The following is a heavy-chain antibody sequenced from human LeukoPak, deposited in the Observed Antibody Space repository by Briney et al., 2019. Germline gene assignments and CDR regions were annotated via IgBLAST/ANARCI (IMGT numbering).Heavy chain of an antibody. CDR1: GGSISSSNW. CDR3: ARVVTGGIVATIRARRVQYFDY. D-gene: IGHD5-12*01. V-gene: IGHV4-4*02. CDR2: INHSGST. Sequence: SGTLSLTCAVSGGSISSSNWWSWVRQPPGKGLEWIGEINHSGSTNYNPSLKSRVTISVDTSKNQFSLKLSSVTAADTAVYYCARVVTGGIVATIRARRVQYFDYWGQGTLVTVSS. J-gene: IGHJ4*02.